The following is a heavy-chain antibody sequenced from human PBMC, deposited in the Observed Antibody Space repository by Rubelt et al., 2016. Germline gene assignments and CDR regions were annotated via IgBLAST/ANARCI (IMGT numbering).Heavy chain of an antibody. J-gene: IGHJ4*02. Sequence: GKGLVWVSRINSDGSTTSYADSVKGRFTISRDNSKNTLYLQMNSLRAEDTAVYYCARGGYSYIFDYWGQGTLVTVSS. CDR3: ARGGYSYIFDY. D-gene: IGHD5-18*01. V-gene: IGHV3-74*01. CDR2: INSDGSTT.